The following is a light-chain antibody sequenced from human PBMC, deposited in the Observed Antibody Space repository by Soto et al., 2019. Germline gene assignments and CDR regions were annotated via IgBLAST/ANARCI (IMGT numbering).Light chain of an antibody. V-gene: IGLV2-11*01. CDR2: DVS. Sequence: QSALTQTRSVSGSPGQSVTISCSGTSSDVGAYNYVSWYQRHAGKGAKVIIHDVSARPSGVPDRFSASKSGNTASLTISGLQTEDEADYYCSSYAGNYVYVFGSGTKVTVL. CDR1: SSDVGAYNY. J-gene: IGLJ1*01. CDR3: SSYAGNYVYV.